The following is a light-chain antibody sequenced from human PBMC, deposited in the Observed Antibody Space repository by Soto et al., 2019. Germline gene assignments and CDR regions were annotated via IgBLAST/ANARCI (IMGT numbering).Light chain of an antibody. J-gene: IGLJ1*01. CDR2: DNN. CDR1: SSNIGNNY. V-gene: IGLV1-51*01. CDR3: GTWDSSLSAFYV. Sequence: QSVLTQPPSVSASPGQKVTISCSGSSSNIGNNYVSWYQQLPGTAPKLLIYDNNKRPSGIPDRFSGSKSGTSATLGITGLQTGDEADYYCGTWDSSLSAFYVFGTGNKVTGL.